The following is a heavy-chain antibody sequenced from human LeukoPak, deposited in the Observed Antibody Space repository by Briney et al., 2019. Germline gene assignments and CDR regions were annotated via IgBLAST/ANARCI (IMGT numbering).Heavy chain of an antibody. J-gene: IGHJ4*02. D-gene: IGHD3-16*02. Sequence: SETLSLTCTVSGGSISSSTYYWSWIRQPPGKGLEWIGEINHSGSTNYNPSLKSRVTISVDTSKNQFSLKLSSVTAADTAVYYCARAEIKLYNQRRYYFDYWGQGTLVTVSS. CDR3: ARAEIKLYNQRRYYFDY. CDR1: GGSISSSTYY. V-gene: IGHV4-39*07. CDR2: INHSGST.